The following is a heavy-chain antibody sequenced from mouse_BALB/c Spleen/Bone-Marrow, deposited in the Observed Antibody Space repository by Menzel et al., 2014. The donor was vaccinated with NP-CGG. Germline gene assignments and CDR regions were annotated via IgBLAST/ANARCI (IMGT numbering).Heavy chain of an antibody. J-gene: IGHJ1*01. Sequence: VQLQQPGPELVKPGASVKISCKASGYSLTGYYMHWVKQSHGNSLDWIGYIYPYNGVSSYNQKFKGKATLAVDKSSSTAYMELRSLTSDDSAVYYCESRGEYFDVWGAGTTVTVSS. V-gene: IGHV1-31*01. CDR1: GYSLTGYY. CDR3: ESRGEYFDV. CDR2: IYPYNGVS.